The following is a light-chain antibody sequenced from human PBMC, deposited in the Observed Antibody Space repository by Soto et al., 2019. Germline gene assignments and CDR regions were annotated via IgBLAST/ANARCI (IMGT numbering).Light chain of an antibody. J-gene: IGKJ1*01. CDR1: QSVSSN. CDR2: DAS. V-gene: IGKV3-15*01. Sequence: EVVMTQSPATLSVSPGERATLSCRASQSVSSNVAWYQQKPGQAPRLLIYDASTRATGIPARFSGSGSGTEFTLTISSLQPDDFATYYCQQYNSYSWTFGQGTKVDIK. CDR3: QQYNSYSWT.